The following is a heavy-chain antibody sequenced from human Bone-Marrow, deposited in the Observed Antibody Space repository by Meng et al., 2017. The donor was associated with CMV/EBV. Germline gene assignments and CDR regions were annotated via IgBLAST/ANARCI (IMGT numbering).Heavy chain of an antibody. D-gene: IGHD1-26*01. V-gene: IGHV1-2*02. CDR3: ARDKRGSYSYWFDP. Sequence: ASVKVSCKASGYTFTSYGISWVRQAPGQGLEWMGWINPNSGGTNYAQKFQGRVTMTRDTSISTAYMELSRLRSDDTAVYYCARDKRGSYSYWFDPWGQGTLVTVSS. CDR1: GYTFTSYG. J-gene: IGHJ5*02. CDR2: INPNSGGT.